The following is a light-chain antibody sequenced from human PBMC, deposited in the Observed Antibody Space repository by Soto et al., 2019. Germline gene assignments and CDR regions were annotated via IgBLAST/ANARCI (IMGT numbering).Light chain of an antibody. Sequence: DIQMTQSPSSLSASVGDRVTITCRASQNIISYLNWYQQKVGKAPKLLINAASTLQSGVPLRFRGSGSGTDFTLTISSLQPEDFATYYCQESYNLHTFGGGTKVEIK. CDR3: QESYNLHT. CDR2: AAS. CDR1: QNIISY. J-gene: IGKJ4*01. V-gene: IGKV1-39*01.